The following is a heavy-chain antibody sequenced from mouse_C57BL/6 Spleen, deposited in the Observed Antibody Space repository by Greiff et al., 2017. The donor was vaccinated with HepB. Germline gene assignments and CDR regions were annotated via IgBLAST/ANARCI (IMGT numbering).Heavy chain of an antibody. Sequence: QVQLQQPGAELVKPGASVKLSCKASGYTFTSYWMHWVKQRPVQGLEWIGMIHPNSGSTNYNEKFKSKATLTVDKSSSTAYMQLSSLTSEDSAVYYCARRDGYSSWFAYWGQGTLVTVSA. CDR1: GYTFTSYW. J-gene: IGHJ3*01. D-gene: IGHD2-3*01. CDR3: ARRDGYSSWFAY. CDR2: IHPNSGST. V-gene: IGHV1-64*01.